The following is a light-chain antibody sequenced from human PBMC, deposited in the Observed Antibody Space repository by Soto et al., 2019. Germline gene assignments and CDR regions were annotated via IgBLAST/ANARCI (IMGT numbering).Light chain of an antibody. J-gene: IGKJ5*01. CDR1: QSVRRY. CDR2: DAS. V-gene: IGKV3-11*01. CDR3: QQRNNWPPTT. Sequence: EIVLTQSPATLSLSPGERATLSCRASQSVRRYLAWYQQKPGQAPRLLIYDASTRATGIPTRFSGSGSETDFTLTITSLEPEDFAVYYCQQRNNWPPTTFGQATRLEIK.